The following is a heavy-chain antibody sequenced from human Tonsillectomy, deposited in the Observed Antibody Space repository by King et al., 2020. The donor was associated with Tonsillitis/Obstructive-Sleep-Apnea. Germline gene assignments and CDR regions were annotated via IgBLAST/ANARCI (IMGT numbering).Heavy chain of an antibody. CDR2: INYTGRT. V-gene: IGHV4-59*01. Sequence: QLQESGPGLVKPSGTLSLICAVSGGSISSYYWSWIRQPPGKGLQWIGYINYTGRTNYNPSLKSRVTISIDMSKNQFSLKLSSVTAADRAVYYCARVSIRLWGMDVWGQGTTVTVSS. CDR3: ARVSIRLWGMDV. CDR1: GGSISSYY. J-gene: IGHJ6*02. D-gene: IGHD2-21*01.